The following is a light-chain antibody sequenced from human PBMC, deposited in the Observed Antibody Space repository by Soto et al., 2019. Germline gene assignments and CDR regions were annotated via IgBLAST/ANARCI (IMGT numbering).Light chain of an antibody. CDR2: AAS. CDR1: QSISSY. V-gene: IGKV1-39*01. Sequence: DLQMTQSPSSLSASVGDRVTITCRASQSISSYLNWYQQKPGKAPKLLIYAASTLQSGVPSRFSGTGSGTDFTLIISSLLPEDFATYYCQESYTTPVTFGQGTKVEI. J-gene: IGKJ1*01. CDR3: QESYTTPVT.